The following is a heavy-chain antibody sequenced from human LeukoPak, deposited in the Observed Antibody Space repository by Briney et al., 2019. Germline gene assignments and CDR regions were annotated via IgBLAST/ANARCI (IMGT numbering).Heavy chain of an antibody. J-gene: IGHJ4*02. CDR1: GFTFSSYS. D-gene: IGHD6-13*01. Sequence: GGSLRLSCAASGFTFSSYSMNWVRQAPGKGLEWVSSISSSSSYIYYADSVKGRFTISRDNAKNSLYLQMNSLRAEDTAVYYCAHLVGYSSIHDYWGQGTLVTVSS. CDR2: ISSSSSYI. CDR3: AHLVGYSSIHDY. V-gene: IGHV3-21*01.